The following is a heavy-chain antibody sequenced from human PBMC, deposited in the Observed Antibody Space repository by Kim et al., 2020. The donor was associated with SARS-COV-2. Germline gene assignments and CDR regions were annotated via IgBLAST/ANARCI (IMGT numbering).Heavy chain of an antibody. CDR3: AKDRGIQLWLSYYYGMDV. CDR2: ISYDGSNK. J-gene: IGHJ6*02. V-gene: IGHV3-30*18. D-gene: IGHD5-18*01. CDR1: GFTFSSYG. Sequence: GGSLRLSCAASGFTFSSYGMHWVRQAPGKGLEWVAVISYDGSNKYYADSVKGRFTISRDNSKNTLYLQINSLRAEDTAVYYCAKDRGIQLWLSYYYGMDVGGHGTTFTVSS.